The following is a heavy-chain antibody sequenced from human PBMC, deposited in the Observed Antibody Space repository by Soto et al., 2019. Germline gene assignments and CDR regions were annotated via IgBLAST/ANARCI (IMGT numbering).Heavy chain of an antibody. V-gene: IGHV1-69*13. CDR2: IIPIFGTA. Sequence: SVKVSCKASGGTFSSYAISWVRQAPGQGLEWMGGIIPIFGTANYAQKFQGRVTITADESTSTAYMELSSLRSEDTAVYYCARHSSGWYRAGYYYYGMDVWGQGTTVTVSS. D-gene: IGHD6-19*01. CDR3: ARHSSGWYRAGYYYYGMDV. CDR1: GGTFSSYA. J-gene: IGHJ6*02.